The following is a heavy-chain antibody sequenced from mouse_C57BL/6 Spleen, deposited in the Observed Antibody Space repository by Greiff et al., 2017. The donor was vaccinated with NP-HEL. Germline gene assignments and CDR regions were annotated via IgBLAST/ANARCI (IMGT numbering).Heavy chain of an antibody. CDR1: GFTFSDYG. D-gene: IGHD2-1*01. Sequence: EVMLVESGGGLVKPGGSLKLSCAASGFTFSDYGMHWVRQAPEKGLEWVAYISSGSSTIYYADTVKGRFTISRDNAKNTLFLQMTSLRSEDTAMYYCARNYGNSVYYFDYWGQGTTLTVSS. J-gene: IGHJ2*01. CDR3: ARNYGNSVYYFDY. V-gene: IGHV5-17*01. CDR2: ISSGSSTI.